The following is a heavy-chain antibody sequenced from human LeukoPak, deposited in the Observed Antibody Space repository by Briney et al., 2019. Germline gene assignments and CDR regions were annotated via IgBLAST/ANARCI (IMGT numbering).Heavy chain of an antibody. CDR1: GYTFTRYG. J-gene: IGHJ5*02. Sequence: ASVKVSCKASGYTFTRYGINGVRQAPGQGLEWMGWISAYNGNTNYAQKLQGRVTMTTDTSTSTAYMELRSLRSHDTAVYYCARDCENWFDPWGQGTLVTVSS. CDR3: ARDCENWFDP. V-gene: IGHV1-18*01. CDR2: ISAYNGNT.